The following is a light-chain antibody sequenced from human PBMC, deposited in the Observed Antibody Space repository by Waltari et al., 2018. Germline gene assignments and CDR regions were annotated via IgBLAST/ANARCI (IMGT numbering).Light chain of an antibody. CDR1: QGINTY. V-gene: IGKV1-8*01. CDR3: KQYYSYPRT. Sequence: AIRMTQSPSSFSASTGDRVTITCRASQGINTYLAWYQQKPGKAPRLLIYAASTLQGGVPSRFSGSGSGTDFTLTISSLQSEDFATYYCKQYYSYPRTFGPGTKVEIK. J-gene: IGKJ1*01. CDR2: AAS.